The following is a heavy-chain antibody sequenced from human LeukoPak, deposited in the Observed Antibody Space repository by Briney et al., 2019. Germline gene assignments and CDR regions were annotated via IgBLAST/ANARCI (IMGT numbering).Heavy chain of an antibody. J-gene: IGHJ4*02. V-gene: IGHV3-21*01. D-gene: IGHD2-15*01. Sequence: GGSLRLSCAASGFTFSRSSMNWVRQAPGKGLEWVSSITTSSSYIYYADSVKGRFTISRDNSKNTVYLQMNSLRAEDAAVYYCAKHGLPLVVISAPLDYWGQGTLVTVAS. CDR2: ITTSSSYI. CDR3: AKHGLPLVVISAPLDY. CDR1: GFTFSRSS.